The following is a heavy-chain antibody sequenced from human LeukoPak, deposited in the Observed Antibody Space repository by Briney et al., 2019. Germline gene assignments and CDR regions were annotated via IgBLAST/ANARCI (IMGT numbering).Heavy chain of an antibody. CDR1: GFTVSSNY. Sequence: GGSLRLSCAASGFTVSSNYMSWVRQAPGKGLEWVSVLYSGGYTSYADSVKGRFTISRDNAKNSLYLQMNSLRAEDTAVYYCASRNQYCGGDCFWAFDIWGQGTMVTVSS. J-gene: IGHJ3*02. D-gene: IGHD2-21*02. CDR2: LYSGGYT. CDR3: ASRNQYCGGDCFWAFDI. V-gene: IGHV3-53*01.